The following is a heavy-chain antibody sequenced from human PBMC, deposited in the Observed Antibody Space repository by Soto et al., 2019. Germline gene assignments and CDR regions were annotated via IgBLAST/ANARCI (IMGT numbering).Heavy chain of an antibody. CDR2: ISAYKGTT. J-gene: IGHJ5*02. Sequence: GASVKGSCKASWYTFTSYGISWVRPAPGQGLEGMGWISAYKGTTNYAQKLQGRVTMTTDTSTSTAYMELRSLRSDDTAVYYCARVYYYDSSGVIQVWFDPWGKGPLVTVSS. CDR1: WYTFTSYG. CDR3: ARVYYYDSSGVIQVWFDP. D-gene: IGHD3-22*01. V-gene: IGHV1-18*01.